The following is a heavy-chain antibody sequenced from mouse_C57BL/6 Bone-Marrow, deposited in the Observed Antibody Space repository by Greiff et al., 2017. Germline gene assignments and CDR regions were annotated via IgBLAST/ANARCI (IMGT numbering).Heavy chain of an antibody. CDR1: GYTFTSYW. CDR3: TRGGVYGYPWFAY. Sequence: EVKVEESGTVLARPGASVKMSCKTSGYTFTSYWMHWVKQRPGQGLEWIGAIYPGNSDTSYNQKFKGKAKLTAVTSASTAYMELSSLTNEDSAVYYCTRGGVYGYPWFAYWGQGTLVTVSA. V-gene: IGHV1-5*01. D-gene: IGHD2-2*01. J-gene: IGHJ3*01. CDR2: IYPGNSDT.